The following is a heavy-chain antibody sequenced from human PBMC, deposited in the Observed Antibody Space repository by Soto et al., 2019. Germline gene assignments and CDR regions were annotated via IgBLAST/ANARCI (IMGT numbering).Heavy chain of an antibody. V-gene: IGHV1-24*01. Sequence: ASVKVSCKASGGTFSSYAISWVRQTPGKGLEWMGGSDPEDGETFYAQKFQGRVTMTEDTSTDTAYMDLSSLRSEDTAVYYCATDSIGFSSPFDFWGQGTLVTVSS. J-gene: IGHJ4*02. CDR3: ATDSIGFSSPFDF. CDR2: SDPEDGET. D-gene: IGHD6-6*01. CDR1: GGTFSSYA.